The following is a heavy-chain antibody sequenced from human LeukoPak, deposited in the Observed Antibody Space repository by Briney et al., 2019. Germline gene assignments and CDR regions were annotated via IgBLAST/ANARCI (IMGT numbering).Heavy chain of an antibody. D-gene: IGHD6-19*01. CDR2: ISGSGGST. CDR3: ARGRSQWLVRVSDY. V-gene: IGHV3-23*01. Sequence: GGSLRFSCAASGFTFSSYAMSWVRQAPGKGLEWVSAISGSGGSTYYADFVKGRFTISRDNSKYTLYLQMNSLRAEDTAVYYCARGRSQWLVRVSDYWGQGTLVTVSS. CDR1: GFTFSSYA. J-gene: IGHJ4*02.